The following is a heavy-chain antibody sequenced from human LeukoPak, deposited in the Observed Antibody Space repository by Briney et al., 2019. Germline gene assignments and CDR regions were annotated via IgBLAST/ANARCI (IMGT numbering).Heavy chain of an antibody. V-gene: IGHV4-59*01. CDR3: ARVGGWPQYYYYMDV. CDR1: GGSISSYY. D-gene: IGHD3-16*01. CDR2: IYYSGST. Sequence: SETLSLTCTGSGGSISSYYWSWIRQPPGKGLEWIGYIYYSGSTNYNPSLKSRVTISVDTSKNQFSLKLSSVTAADTAVYYCARVGGWPQYYYYMDVWGKGTTVTVSS. J-gene: IGHJ6*03.